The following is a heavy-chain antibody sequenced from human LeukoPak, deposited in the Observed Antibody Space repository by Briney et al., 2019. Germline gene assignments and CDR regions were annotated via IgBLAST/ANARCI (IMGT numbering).Heavy chain of an antibody. D-gene: IGHD4-17*01. CDR2: INPSSGGT. J-gene: IGHJ4*02. Sequence: GASVKVSCKASGYTFTAYYMHWVRQAPGQGLEWMGWINPSSGGTNYAQKFQGRVTMTRDTSISTAYMELSSLRSDDTAVYYCARDARLGADYGDYGSNVAWGQGTLVTVSS. V-gene: IGHV1-2*02. CDR3: ARDARLGADYGDYGSNVA. CDR1: GYTFTAYY.